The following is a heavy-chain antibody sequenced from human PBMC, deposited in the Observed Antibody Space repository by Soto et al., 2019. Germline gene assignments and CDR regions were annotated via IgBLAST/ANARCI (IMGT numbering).Heavy chain of an antibody. J-gene: IGHJ4*02. CDR3: ARLRGSGTLIDY. D-gene: IGHD3-10*01. Sequence: SETLSLTCTVSGGSVSSGSYYWSWIRQPPGKGLEWIGYIYYSGSTNYNPSLKSRVTISVDTSKNQFSLKLSSVTAADTAVYYCARLRGSGTLIDYWGQGTLVTVSS. V-gene: IGHV4-61*01. CDR1: GGSVSSGSYY. CDR2: IYYSGST.